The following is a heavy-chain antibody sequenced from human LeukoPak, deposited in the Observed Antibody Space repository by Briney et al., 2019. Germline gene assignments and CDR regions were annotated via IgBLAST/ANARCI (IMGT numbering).Heavy chain of an antibody. CDR1: GGSISSYY. V-gene: IGHV4-59*01. J-gene: IGHJ4*02. CDR3: ARVITPYYYDSSGSYYFDY. D-gene: IGHD3-22*01. CDR2: IYYSGST. Sequence: SETLSLTCTVSGGSISSYYWSWIRQPPGKGLEWIGYIYYSGSTNYNPSLKSRVTISVDTSKNQFSLKLSSVTAADTAVYYCARVITPYYYDSSGSYYFDYWGQGTLVTVSS.